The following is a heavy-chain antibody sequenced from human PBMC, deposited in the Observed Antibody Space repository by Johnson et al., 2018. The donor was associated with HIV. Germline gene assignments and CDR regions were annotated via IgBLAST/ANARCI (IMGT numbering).Heavy chain of an antibody. J-gene: IGHJ3*02. V-gene: IGHV3-30*03. CDR1: GFTFSDYF. Sequence: QVQLVESGGGLVKPGGSLRLSCGGTGFTFSDYFMSWIRQAPGKGLEWVGVMSYDGSKGNYADSVKGRFTISRDNSKNTVYLQMNTLRPEDTAVYYCARDRFGSGRPNAFDMWGQGTMVTVSS. D-gene: IGHD3-10*01. CDR3: ARDRFGSGRPNAFDM. CDR2: MSYDGSKG.